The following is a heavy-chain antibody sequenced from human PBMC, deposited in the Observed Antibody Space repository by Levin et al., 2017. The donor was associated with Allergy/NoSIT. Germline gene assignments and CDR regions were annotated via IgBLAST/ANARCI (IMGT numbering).Heavy chain of an antibody. Sequence: GESLKISCAASGFTVSSHYMSWVRQAPGKGLEWVSVIYSGGSTYYADSVKGRFTISRDNSKNTLYLQMNSLRAEDTAVYYCARTSSNYYYYYGMDVWGQGTTVTVSS. CDR1: GFTVSSHY. V-gene: IGHV3-53*01. J-gene: IGHJ6*02. CDR3: ARTSSNYYYYYGMDV. CDR2: IYSGGST. D-gene: IGHD2-2*01.